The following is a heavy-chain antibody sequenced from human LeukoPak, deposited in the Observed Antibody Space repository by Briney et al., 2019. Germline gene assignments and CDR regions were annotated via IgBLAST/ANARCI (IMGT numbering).Heavy chain of an antibody. D-gene: IGHD4-17*01. Sequence: PGGSLRLSCAASGFTFSSYGMHWVRQAPGKGLEWVAVISYDGSNKYYADSVKGRFTISRDNSKNTLYLQMNSLRAEDTAVYYCAKAGDYNFGYFDYWGQGTLVTVSS. CDR2: ISYDGSNK. CDR1: GFTFSSYG. CDR3: AKAGDYNFGYFDY. V-gene: IGHV3-30*18. J-gene: IGHJ4*02.